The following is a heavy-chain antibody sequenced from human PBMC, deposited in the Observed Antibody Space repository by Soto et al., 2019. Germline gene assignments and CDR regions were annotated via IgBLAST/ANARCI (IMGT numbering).Heavy chain of an antibody. Sequence: GASVKVSCKASGYTFTSYGISWVRQAPGQGLEWMGWISAYNGNTNYAQKLQGRVTMTTDTSTSTAYMELRSLRSDDTAVYYCARDKLRYCSSTSCYTPFDYWGQGALVTVSS. J-gene: IGHJ4*02. D-gene: IGHD2-2*02. CDR1: GYTFTSYG. V-gene: IGHV1-18*01. CDR3: ARDKLRYCSSTSCYTPFDY. CDR2: ISAYNGNT.